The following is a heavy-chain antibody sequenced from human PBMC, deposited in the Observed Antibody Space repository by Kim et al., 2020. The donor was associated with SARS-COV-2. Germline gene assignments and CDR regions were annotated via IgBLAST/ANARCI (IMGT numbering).Heavy chain of an antibody. CDR2: IYYSGST. J-gene: IGHJ4*02. V-gene: IGHV4-59*13. CDR1: GGSISSYY. CDR3: ARISAYGDYVDY. D-gene: IGHD4-17*01. Sequence: SETLSLTYTVSGGSISSYYWSWIRQPPGKGLEWIGYIYYSGSTNYNPSLKSRVTISVDTSKNQCSLKLSSVTAADTAVYYCARISAYGDYVDYWGQGTLVTVSS.